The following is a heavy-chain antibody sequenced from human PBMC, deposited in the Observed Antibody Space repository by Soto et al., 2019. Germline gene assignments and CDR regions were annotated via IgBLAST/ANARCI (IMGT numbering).Heavy chain of an antibody. CDR3: ARLPSRHWVDY. J-gene: IGHJ4*02. CDR2: IDNSGST. D-gene: IGHD3-16*01. CDR1: GASVSTGVYY. Sequence: SETLSLTCTVSGASVSTGVYYWTWIRQHPGKGLEWIGYIDNSGSTYYNPSLTGRVDISVDTSKNQFSLNLNSVTAADTAIYYCARLPSRHWVDYWGQGTLVTVS. V-gene: IGHV4-31*03.